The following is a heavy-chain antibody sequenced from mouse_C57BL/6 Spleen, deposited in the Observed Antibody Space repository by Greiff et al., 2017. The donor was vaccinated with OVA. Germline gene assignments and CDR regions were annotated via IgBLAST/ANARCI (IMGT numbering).Heavy chain of an antibody. V-gene: IGHV1-50*01. CDR2: IDPSDSYT. Sequence: QVQLQQPGAELVKPGASVKLSCKASGYTFTSYWMQWVKQRPGQGLEWIGEIDPSDSYTNYNQKFKGKATLTVDTSSSTAYMQLSSLTSEDSAVYYCARGHTPTDYYAMDYWGQGTSVTVSS. J-gene: IGHJ4*01. CDR3: ARGHTPTDYYAMDY. CDR1: GYTFTSYW. D-gene: IGHD1-1*01.